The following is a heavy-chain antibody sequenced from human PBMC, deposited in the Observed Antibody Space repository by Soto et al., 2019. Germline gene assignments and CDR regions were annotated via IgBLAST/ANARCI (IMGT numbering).Heavy chain of an antibody. CDR1: GYSFTNYG. CDR2: ISAYNGNT. CDR3: ARDRGVAPPVAGNTHYYYYMDV. J-gene: IGHJ6*03. Sequence: QAQLVQSGVEVEKPGASVKVSCKASGYSFTNYGITWVRQAPGQGFEWMGWISAYNGNTNYAQKFQGRVTMTTDASTSTGYLELRSLRSDDTAVYYCARDRGVAPPVAGNTHYYYYMDVWGKGTTVTVSS. V-gene: IGHV1-18*01. D-gene: IGHD6-19*01.